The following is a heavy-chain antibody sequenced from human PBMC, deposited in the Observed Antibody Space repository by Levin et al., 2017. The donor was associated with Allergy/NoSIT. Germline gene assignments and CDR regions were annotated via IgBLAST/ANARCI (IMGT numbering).Heavy chain of an antibody. CDR1: GFTFSSYA. D-gene: IGHD4-23*01. V-gene: IGHV3-30*04. Sequence: GGSLRLSCAASGFTFSSYAMHWVRQAPGKGLEWVAVISYDGSNKYYADSVKGRFTISRDNSKNTLYLQMNSLRAEDTAVYYCARPTTVVNYDYGMDVWGQGTTVTVSS. CDR3: ARPTTVVNYDYGMDV. CDR2: ISYDGSNK. J-gene: IGHJ6*02.